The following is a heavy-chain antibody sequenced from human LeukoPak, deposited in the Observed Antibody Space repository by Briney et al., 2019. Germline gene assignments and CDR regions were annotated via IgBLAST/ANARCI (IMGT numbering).Heavy chain of an antibody. J-gene: IGHJ5*02. CDR3: AREDCSGGSCYPLS. CDR1: GFTVSSNY. Sequence: PGGSLRLSCAASGFTVSSNYMSWVRQAPGKGLEWVSVIYSGGSTYYADSVKGRFTISRDNSKNTLYLQMNSLRAEDTAVYYCAREDCSGGSCYPLSWGQGTLVTVSS. CDR2: IYSGGST. V-gene: IGHV3-53*01. D-gene: IGHD2-15*01.